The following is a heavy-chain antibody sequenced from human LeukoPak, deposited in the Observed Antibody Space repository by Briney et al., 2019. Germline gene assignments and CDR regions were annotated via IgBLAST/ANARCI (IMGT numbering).Heavy chain of an antibody. Sequence: GGSLRLSCAASGFTFSSYSMNGVRQPPGKRLEWVSSISSSSSYIYYADSVKGRFTISRDNAQNSLYLQMNSLRAEDTAVYYCARVIYCSSTSCVWFDPWGQGTLVTVSS. CDR1: GFTFSSYS. D-gene: IGHD2-2*01. CDR3: ARVIYCSSTSCVWFDP. CDR2: ISSSSSYI. J-gene: IGHJ5*02. V-gene: IGHV3-21*01.